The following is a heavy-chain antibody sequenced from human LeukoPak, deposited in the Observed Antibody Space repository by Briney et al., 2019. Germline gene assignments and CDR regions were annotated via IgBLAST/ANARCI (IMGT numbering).Heavy chain of an antibody. CDR3: PREGVATADY. V-gene: IGHV3-74*01. CDR2: INSDGSST. J-gene: IGHJ4*02. Sequence: PGGSLRLSCAASGFTFSSYWMHWVRQAPGKGLVWVSYINSDGSSTTYADSVKGRFTISRDNARNTLYLQMSSLRADDTAVYYCPREGVATADYWGQGTLVTVSS. CDR1: GFTFSSYW. D-gene: IGHD3-3*01.